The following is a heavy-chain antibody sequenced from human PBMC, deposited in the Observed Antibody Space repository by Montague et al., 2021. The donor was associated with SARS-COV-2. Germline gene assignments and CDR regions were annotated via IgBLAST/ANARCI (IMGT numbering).Heavy chain of an antibody. CDR1: GYTFTSYG. Sequence: SVKVSCKASGYTFTSYGISWVRQAPGQGLEWMGRISAYNGNTNYAQELQGRVTMTTDTSTSTAYMELRSLRSDDTAVYYCARCVPYFDWFMDVWGQGTTVTVSS. V-gene: IGHV1-18*04. J-gene: IGHJ6*02. CDR3: ARCVPYFDWFMDV. D-gene: IGHD3-9*01. CDR2: ISAYNGNT.